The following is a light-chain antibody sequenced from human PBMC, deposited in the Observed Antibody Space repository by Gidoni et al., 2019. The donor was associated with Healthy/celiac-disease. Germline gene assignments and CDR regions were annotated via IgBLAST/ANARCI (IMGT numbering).Light chain of an antibody. V-gene: IGKV3-11*01. J-gene: IGKJ4*01. CDR2: DAS. Sequence: EIVLTQSPATLSLSPGERATLSCRASQSVSSYLAWYQQKPGQAPRLLIYDASTRATGIPARFSRGGSGTGFTLPISSLEPEDFAVYYCQRRSNSPPLTCGGGTKVEIK. CDR3: QRRSNSPPLT. CDR1: QSVSSY.